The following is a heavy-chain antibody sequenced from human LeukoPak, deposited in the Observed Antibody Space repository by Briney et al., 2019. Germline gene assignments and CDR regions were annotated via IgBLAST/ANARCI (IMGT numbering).Heavy chain of an antibody. CDR3: ARTPPIGKYYFDY. CDR1: GFTFSSYA. Sequence: GGSLRLSCAASGFTFSSYAMHWVRQAPGKGLEWVAVISYDGSNKYYADSVKGRFTISRDNSKNTLYLQMNSLRAEDTAVYYCARTPPIGKYYFDYWGQGTLVTVSS. J-gene: IGHJ4*02. V-gene: IGHV3-30*04. CDR2: ISYDGSNK. D-gene: IGHD1-26*01.